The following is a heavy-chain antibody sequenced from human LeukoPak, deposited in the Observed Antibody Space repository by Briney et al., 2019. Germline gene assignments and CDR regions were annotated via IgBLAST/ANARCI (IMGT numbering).Heavy chain of an antibody. D-gene: IGHD3-9*01. CDR1: GFTFSSYA. Sequence: GGSLRLSCAASGFTFSSYAMTWVRQAPGKGLQWVSGISLDGATTYYAGSVEGRFTISRDNSKNTLYLQMNSLRADDTAVYYCVKDHGWLLYSWGQGTLVTVSS. J-gene: IGHJ4*02. CDR3: VKDHGWLLYS. CDR2: ISLDGATT. V-gene: IGHV3-23*01.